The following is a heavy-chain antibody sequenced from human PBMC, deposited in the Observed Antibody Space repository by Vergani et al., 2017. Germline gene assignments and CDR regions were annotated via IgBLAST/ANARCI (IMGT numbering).Heavy chain of an antibody. V-gene: IGHV4-38-2*01. CDR3: AREYYGGNFDPFDY. J-gene: IGHJ4*02. CDR1: GYSISSGYY. D-gene: IGHD4-23*01. CDR2: IYHSGST. Sequence: QVQLQESGPGLVKPSETLSLTCAVSGYSISSGYYWGWIRQPPGKGLEWFGSIYHSGSTYYNPSLKSRVTISVDPSKNQFSLQLSSVTAADTAVNYCAREYYGGNFDPFDYWGQGTLVTVSS.